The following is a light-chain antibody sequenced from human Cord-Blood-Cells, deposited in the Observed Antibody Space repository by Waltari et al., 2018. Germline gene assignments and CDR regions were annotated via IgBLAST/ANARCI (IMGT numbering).Light chain of an antibody. CDR2: AAS. V-gene: IGKV1-9*01. Sequence: DIQLTQSPSFLSASVGERVTFTCRASQGISSYLAWYQQKPGKAPKLLIYAASTLQSGVPSRFSGSGSGTEFTLTISSLQPEDFATYYCQQLNSYPYTFGQGTKLEIK. CDR3: QQLNSYPYT. J-gene: IGKJ2*01. CDR1: QGISSY.